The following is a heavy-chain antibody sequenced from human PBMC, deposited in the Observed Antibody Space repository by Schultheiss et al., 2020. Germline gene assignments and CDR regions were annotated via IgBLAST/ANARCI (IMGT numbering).Heavy chain of an antibody. V-gene: IGHV3-NL1*01. Sequence: GESLKISCAASGFTFSSYGMHWVRQAPGKGLEWVSLISWDGGSTYYADSVKGRFTISRDNSKNTLYLQMNSLRAEDTAVYYCAKGSGVVAATPIWGWGQGTLVTVSS. CDR1: GFTFSSYG. J-gene: IGHJ4*02. D-gene: IGHD2-15*01. CDR2: ISWDGGST. CDR3: AKGSGVVAATPIWG.